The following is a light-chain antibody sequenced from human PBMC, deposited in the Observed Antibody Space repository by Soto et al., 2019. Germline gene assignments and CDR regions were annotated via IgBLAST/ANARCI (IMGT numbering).Light chain of an antibody. Sequence: QSALTQPASVSGSPGQSITISCTGTSSDVGSYNLVSWYQQHPGKAPKLMIYEGSKRPSGVSNLFSGSKSGNTASLTISGLQAEDEADYYCCSYAGSSTWVFGGGTKHTVL. J-gene: IGLJ3*02. V-gene: IGLV2-23*01. CDR3: CSYAGSSTWV. CDR1: SSDVGSYNL. CDR2: EGS.